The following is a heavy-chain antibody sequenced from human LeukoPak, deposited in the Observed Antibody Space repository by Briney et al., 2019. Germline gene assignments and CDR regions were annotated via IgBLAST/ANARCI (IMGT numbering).Heavy chain of an antibody. CDR3: ARDDRDGYNWGYFDY. CDR1: GFTVSSNY. V-gene: IGHV3-53*01. CDR2: IYSGGGT. Sequence: GGSLRLSCAASGFTVSSNYMSWVRQAPGKGLEWVSVIYSGGGTYYADSVKGRFTISRDNSKNTLYLQMNSLRAEDTAVYYCARDDRDGYNWGYFDYWGQGTLVTVSS. D-gene: IGHD5-24*01. J-gene: IGHJ4*02.